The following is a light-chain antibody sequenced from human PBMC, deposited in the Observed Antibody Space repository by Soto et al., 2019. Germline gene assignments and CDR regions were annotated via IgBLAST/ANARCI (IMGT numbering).Light chain of an antibody. CDR3: CSYAGIRGGYV. Sequence: QSALTQPASVSGSPGQSITISCTGTTSNIGTYTLVSWYQQHPGKAPKLLIYEAYKWPSGVSNRFSGSRSGNTASLTISGLQAEDEADYYCCSYAGIRGGYVFGTGTKVTVL. J-gene: IGLJ1*01. CDR1: TSNIGTYTL. CDR2: EAY. V-gene: IGLV2-23*01.